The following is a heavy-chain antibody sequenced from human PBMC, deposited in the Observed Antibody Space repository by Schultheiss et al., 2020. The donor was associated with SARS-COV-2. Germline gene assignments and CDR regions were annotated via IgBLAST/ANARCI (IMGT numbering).Heavy chain of an antibody. CDR2: IYYSGST. CDR1: GGSISSYY. Sequence: SETLSLTCTVSGGSISSYYWSWIRQPPGKGLEWIGYIYYSGSTNYNPSLKSRVTISVDKSKNQFSLKLSSVTAADTAVYYCARDSAEYYYGSGTAVGMDVWGQGTTVTVSS. CDR3: ARDSAEYYYGSGTAVGMDV. J-gene: IGHJ6*02. D-gene: IGHD3-10*01. V-gene: IGHV4-59*01.